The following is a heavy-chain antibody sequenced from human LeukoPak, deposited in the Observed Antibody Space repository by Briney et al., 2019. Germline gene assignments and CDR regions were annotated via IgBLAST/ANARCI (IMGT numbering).Heavy chain of an antibody. V-gene: IGHV4-30-4*01. CDR2: IYYSGST. CDR1: GGSISSGDYY. CDR3: ARGVDTMVRGVRGDDY. Sequence: SETLSLTCTVSGGSISSGDYYWSWIRQPPGKGLEWIGYIYYSGSTYYNPSFKSRVTISVDTSKNQFSLKLSSVTAADTAVYYCARGVDTMVRGVRGDDYWGQGTLVTVSS. D-gene: IGHD3-10*01. J-gene: IGHJ4*02.